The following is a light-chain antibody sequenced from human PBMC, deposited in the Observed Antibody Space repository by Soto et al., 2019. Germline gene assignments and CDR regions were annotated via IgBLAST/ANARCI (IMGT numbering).Light chain of an antibody. CDR2: AAS. CDR1: QGIGNY. V-gene: IGKV1-27*01. Sequence: DIQMTQSPSSLSAFVGDRVTITCRASQGIGNYLAWYQQKPGKVPKLLIYAASTLQSGVTSRFSGSGSETEFTLTISSLQPEGVATYYCQKYNSAPWTFGQGTKVEIK. CDR3: QKYNSAPWT. J-gene: IGKJ1*01.